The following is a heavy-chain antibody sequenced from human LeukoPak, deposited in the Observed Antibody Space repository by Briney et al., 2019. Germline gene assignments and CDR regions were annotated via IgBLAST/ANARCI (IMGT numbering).Heavy chain of an antibody. CDR2: IYHSGST. CDR1: GGSFSGYY. Sequence: SETLSLTCAVYGGSFSGYYWSWIRQPPGKGLEWIGEIYHSGSTNYNPSLKSRVTISVDKSKNQFSLKLSSVTAADTAVYYCDQHGAKNLQGYFQHWGQGTLVTVSS. V-gene: IGHV4-34*01. J-gene: IGHJ1*01. D-gene: IGHD2-2*01. CDR3: DQHGAKNLQGYFQH.